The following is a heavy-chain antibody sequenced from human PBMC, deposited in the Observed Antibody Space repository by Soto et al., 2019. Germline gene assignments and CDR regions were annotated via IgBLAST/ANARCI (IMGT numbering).Heavy chain of an antibody. D-gene: IGHD6-19*01. CDR3: AKVTHRGPIAVAGPLGS. V-gene: IGHV1-46*01. CDR1: GSITNHH. Sequence: QVHLVQSGAEVKKPGASVNVSCQASGSITNHHMHWVRQAPGQGLEWMGIFNPSGLSTTYAQKFPGRGTNTRDTATSTVYMELSSLTSEDTAVYFCAKVTHRGPIAVAGPLGSWGQGTLVIVSS. CDR2: FNPSGLST. J-gene: IGHJ4*02.